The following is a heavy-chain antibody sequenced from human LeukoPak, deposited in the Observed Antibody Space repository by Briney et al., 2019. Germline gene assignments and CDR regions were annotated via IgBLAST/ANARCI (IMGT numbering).Heavy chain of an antibody. Sequence: GASVKVSCKVSGYTLSELSMHWVRQSPGKGLEWMGGFDVAETDTIYAQKFQGRVTMTRNTSISTAYMELSSLRSEDTAVYYCARGLRILSNPGSNIPYYWGQGTLVTVSS. D-gene: IGHD2-15*01. J-gene: IGHJ4*02. CDR3: ARGLRILSNPGSNIPYY. V-gene: IGHV1-24*01. CDR2: FDVAETDT. CDR1: GYTLSELS.